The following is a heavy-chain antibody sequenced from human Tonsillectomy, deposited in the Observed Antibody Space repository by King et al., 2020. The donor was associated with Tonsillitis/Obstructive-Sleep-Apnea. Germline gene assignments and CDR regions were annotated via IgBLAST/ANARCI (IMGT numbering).Heavy chain of an antibody. CDR1: GFTFSDHY. D-gene: IGHD1-26*01. V-gene: IGHV3-72*01. J-gene: IGHJ4*02. CDR2: TRNKASSYST. Sequence: VQLVESGGGLVQPGGSLRLSCAASGFTFSDHYMDWVRQAPGKGLEWVGRTRNKASSYSTEYAASVKGRFTISRDDSKNSLYLQVKTLRTDDTAVYYCARVSGSYYLDYWGQGTLVTVSS. CDR3: ARVSGSYYLDY.